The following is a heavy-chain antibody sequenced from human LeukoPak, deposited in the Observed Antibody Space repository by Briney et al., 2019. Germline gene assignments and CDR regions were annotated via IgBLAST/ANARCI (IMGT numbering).Heavy chain of an antibody. CDR3: ARGYYDSSGYYYLYFDY. CDR1: GYSFTSYC. J-gene: IGHJ4*02. Sequence: GESLKISCKGSGYSFTSYCIGWVRQMPGKGLEWMGIIYPGDSDTRYSPSFQGQVTISADKSISTAYLQWSSLKASDTAMYYCARGYYDSSGYYYLYFDYWGQGTLVTVSS. V-gene: IGHV5-51*01. D-gene: IGHD3-22*01. CDR2: IYPGDSDT.